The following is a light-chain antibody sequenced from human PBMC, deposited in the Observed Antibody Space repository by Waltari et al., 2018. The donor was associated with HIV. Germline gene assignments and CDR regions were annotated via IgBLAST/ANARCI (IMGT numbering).Light chain of an antibody. CDR2: DAS. V-gene: IGKV3-11*01. J-gene: IGKJ4*01. CDR1: QSVSSY. Sequence: EIVLTQSPAPLSLSPGDRATLSCRASQSVSSYLAWYQQKPGQAPRLLIYDASNRAIGIPARFSGSGSGTDFTLTISSLEPEDFAVYYCQQRNNWPPVTFGGGTKVEIK. CDR3: QQRNNWPPVT.